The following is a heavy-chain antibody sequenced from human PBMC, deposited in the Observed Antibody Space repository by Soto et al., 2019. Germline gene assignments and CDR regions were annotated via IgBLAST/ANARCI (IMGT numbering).Heavy chain of an antibody. CDR2: INHSGST. CDR1: GGSFSGYY. D-gene: IGHD4-17*01. CDR3: ARDSRLRSIGY. Sequence: QVQLQQWGAGLLKPSETLSLTCAVYGGSFSGYYWSWIRQPPGKGLEWIGEINHSGSTNYNPSLKSRVTISVDTSKNQFSLKLSSVTAADTAVYYCARDSRLRSIGYWGQGTLVTVSS. V-gene: IGHV4-34*01. J-gene: IGHJ4*02.